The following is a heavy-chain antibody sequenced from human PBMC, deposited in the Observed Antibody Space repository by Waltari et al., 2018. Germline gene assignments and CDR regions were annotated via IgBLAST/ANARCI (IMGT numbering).Heavy chain of an antibody. V-gene: IGHV1-69*12. CDR1: GGTFSSYA. CDR2: IIPTVGTA. J-gene: IGHJ4*02. Sequence: QVQLVQSGAEVKKPGSSVKVSCKASGGTFSSYAISWVRQAPGQGLEWMGGIIPTVGTANYAQKFQGRVTITADESTSTAYMELSSLRSEDTAVYYCARTYYYDSSGPANPFDYWGQGTLVTVSS. CDR3: ARTYYYDSSGPANPFDY. D-gene: IGHD3-22*01.